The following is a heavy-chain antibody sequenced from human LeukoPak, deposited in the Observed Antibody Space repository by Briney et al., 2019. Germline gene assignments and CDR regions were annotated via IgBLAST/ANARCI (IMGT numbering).Heavy chain of an antibody. CDR3: ARGGSTVFGVVND. CDR2: THPNSDGT. Sequence: GASVKVSCKASGYIFTNHYMHWVRQAPGQGLEWMGWTHPNSDGTNYAQKFQGRVTITRDTSINTAYMELRSPRSDDTAIYYCARGGSTVFGVVNDWGQGTLVTVSS. J-gene: IGHJ4*02. V-gene: IGHV1-2*02. CDR1: GYIFTNHY. D-gene: IGHD3-3*01.